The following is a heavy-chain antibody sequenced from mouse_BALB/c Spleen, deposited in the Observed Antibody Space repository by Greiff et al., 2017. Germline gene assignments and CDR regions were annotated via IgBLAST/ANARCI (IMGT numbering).Heavy chain of an antibody. CDR3: VRQGGYDAWFAY. V-gene: IGHV10-1*02. Sequence: DAGGGLVQPKGSLKLSCAASGFTFNTYAMNWVRQAPGKGLEWVARIRSKSNNYATYYADSVKDRFTISRDDSQSMLYLQMNNLKTEDTAMYYCVRQGGYDAWFAYWGQGTLVTVSA. CDR1: GFTFNTYA. CDR2: IRSKSNNYAT. J-gene: IGHJ3*01. D-gene: IGHD2-2*01.